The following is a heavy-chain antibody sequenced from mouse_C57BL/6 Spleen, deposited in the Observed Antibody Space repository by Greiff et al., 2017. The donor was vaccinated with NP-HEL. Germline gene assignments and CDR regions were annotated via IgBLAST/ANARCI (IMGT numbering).Heavy chain of an antibody. CDR3: ARRGGYYFDY. J-gene: IGHJ2*01. CDR2: IDPSDSET. CDR1: GYTFTSYW. Sequence: QVQLQQPGAELVRPGSSVKLSCKASGYTFTSYWMHWVKQRPIQGLEWIGNIDPSDSETHYNQKFKDKATLTVDKSASTAYMQLSSLTSEDSAVYYCARRGGYYFDYWGQGTTLTVSS. V-gene: IGHV1-52*01.